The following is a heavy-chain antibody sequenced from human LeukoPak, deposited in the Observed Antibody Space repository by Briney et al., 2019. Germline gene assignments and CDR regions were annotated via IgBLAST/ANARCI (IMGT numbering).Heavy chain of an antibody. CDR1: GGSISSYY. V-gene: IGHV4-59*01. J-gene: IGHJ4*02. CDR3: ARGPTRYYFDY. Sequence: PSEALSLTCTVSGGSISSYYWSWIRQPPGKGLECIGYIYYSGSTNYNPSLKSRVTISVDTSKNQFSLKLSSVTAADTAVYYCARGPTRYYFDYWGQGTLVTVSS. CDR2: IYYSGST.